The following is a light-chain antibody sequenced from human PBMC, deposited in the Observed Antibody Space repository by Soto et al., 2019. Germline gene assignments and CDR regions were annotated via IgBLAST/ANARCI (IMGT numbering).Light chain of an antibody. CDR2: AAS. Sequence: DIQMTQSPSSLSASVGDRVTITCRASQGISNYLAWYQQKPGKVPTLLIYAASTLHSGVPSRFSGSGSGTDFTLCISSLQPEDVATYYCQKYESDPFTFGPGTKVEI. V-gene: IGKV1-27*01. CDR3: QKYESDPFT. J-gene: IGKJ3*01. CDR1: QGISNY.